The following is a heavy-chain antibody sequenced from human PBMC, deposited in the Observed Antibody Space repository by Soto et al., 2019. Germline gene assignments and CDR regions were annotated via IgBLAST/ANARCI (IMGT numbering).Heavy chain of an antibody. D-gene: IGHD4-4*01. CDR1: GGTFSSYA. CDR3: ARSEDSTSYPLDL. J-gene: IGHJ5*02. V-gene: IGHV1-69*13. CDR2: IIPIFGTA. Sequence: SVKVSCKASGGTFSSYAISWVRQAPGQGLEWMGGIIPIFGTANYAQKFQGRVTITADESTSTAYMEMTSLRHGDTAVYFCARSEDSTSYPLDLWGPGTLVTVSS.